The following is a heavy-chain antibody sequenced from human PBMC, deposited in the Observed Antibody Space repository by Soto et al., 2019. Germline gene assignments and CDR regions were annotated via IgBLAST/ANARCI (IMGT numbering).Heavy chain of an antibody. Sequence: QVQLVQSGAEVKKPGSSVKVSCKASGGTFSRYSITWVRQAPGHGLEWIGRIIPIFGIASYVQKVQGRVTITADESTSTACIELGSLRSDATAVYDGAREDRDRETGLVPAAINGMDVWGQGTTVTVSS. D-gene: IGHD2-2*01. CDR3: AREDRDRETGLVPAAINGMDV. J-gene: IGHJ6*02. V-gene: IGHV1-69*02. CDR1: GGTFSRYS. CDR2: IIPIFGIA.